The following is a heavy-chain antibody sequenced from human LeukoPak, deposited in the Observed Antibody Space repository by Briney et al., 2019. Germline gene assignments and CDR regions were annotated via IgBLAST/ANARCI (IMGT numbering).Heavy chain of an antibody. CDR1: GFTFSNYA. CDR3: AKELPGDTEDNYYGMDV. Sequence: LGWSLRLSCAASGFTFSNYAMSRVRQDPGEGLEWTSGISGSGGKTYYGDYVKGRFTISRDNSKNTLYLQVNSLRVEDTAVYYCAKELPGDTEDNYYGMDVWGKGTTVTVSS. CDR2: ISGSGGKT. D-gene: IGHD2-21*02. V-gene: IGHV3-23*01. J-gene: IGHJ6*04.